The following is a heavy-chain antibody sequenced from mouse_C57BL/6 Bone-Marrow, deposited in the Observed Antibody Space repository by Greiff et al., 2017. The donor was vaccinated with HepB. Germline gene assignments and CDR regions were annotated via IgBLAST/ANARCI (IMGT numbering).Heavy chain of an antibody. V-gene: IGHV1-42*01. CDR2: INPSTGGT. CDR3: ARYYSGFAY. Sequence: EVQLVESGPELVKPGASVKISCKASGYSFTGYYMNWVKQSPEKSLEWIGEINPSTGGTTYNQKFKAKATLTVDKSSSTAYMQLKSLTSEDSAVYYCARYYSGFAYWGQGTLVTVSA. J-gene: IGHJ3*01. D-gene: IGHD1-1*01. CDR1: GYSFTGYY.